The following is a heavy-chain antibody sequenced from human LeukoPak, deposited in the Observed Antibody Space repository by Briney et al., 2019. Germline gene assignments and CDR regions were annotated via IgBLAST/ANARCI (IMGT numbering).Heavy chain of an antibody. CDR1: GYTFTSYG. Sequence: ASVKVSCKASGYTFTSYGISWVRQAPGQGLEWMGWISACNGNTNYAQKLQGRVTMTTDTSTSTAYMELRSLRSDDTAVYYCARDADYYGSGSYYKPFDYWGQGTLVTVSS. J-gene: IGHJ4*02. CDR2: ISACNGNT. CDR3: ARDADYYGSGSYYKPFDY. V-gene: IGHV1-18*01. D-gene: IGHD3-10*01.